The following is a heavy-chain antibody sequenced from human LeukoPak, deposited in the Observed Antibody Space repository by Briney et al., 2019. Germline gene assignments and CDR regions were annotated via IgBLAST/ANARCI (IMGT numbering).Heavy chain of an antibody. Sequence: ASVKVSCKVSGYTLTELSMHWVRQAPGKGLEWMGGFDPEYGEAIYAQKFQGGVTMTEDTSTDTAYMELSSLRSDDTAVYYCATLRAGEWELYFDYWGQGTLVTVSS. CDR2: FDPEYGEA. J-gene: IGHJ4*02. CDR3: ATLRAGEWELYFDY. D-gene: IGHD3-16*01. V-gene: IGHV1-24*01. CDR1: GYTLTELS.